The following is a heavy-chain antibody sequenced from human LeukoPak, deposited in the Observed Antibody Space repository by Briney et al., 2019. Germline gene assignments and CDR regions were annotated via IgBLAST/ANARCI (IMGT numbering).Heavy chain of an antibody. D-gene: IGHD2-2*01. J-gene: IGHJ4*02. CDR1: GGSISSSSYY. CDR2: LYYSGSS. CDR3: ARRFSSTLDY. Sequence: SETLSLTCTVSGGSISSSSYYWGWIRQPPGKGLEWIGSLYYSGSSYYNPSLKSRVTISVDTSKNQFSLKLSSVTAAGTAVYYCARRFSSTLDYWGQGTLVTVSS. V-gene: IGHV4-39*01.